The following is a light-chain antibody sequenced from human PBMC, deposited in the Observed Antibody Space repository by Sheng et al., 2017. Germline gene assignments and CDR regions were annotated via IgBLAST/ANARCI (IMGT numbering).Light chain of an antibody. Sequence: QSVLAQPPSVSGAPGQRVTISCTGSGSNIGADYDVHWYQHLPGTAPQLLIYGNINRPSGVPHRFSGSKSGTSASLAITGLQAEDEADYYCQSYDSSLRAYVFGSGTKVHRP. V-gene: IGLV1-40*01. J-gene: IGLJ1*01. CDR1: GSNIGADYD. CDR2: GNI. CDR3: QSYDSSLRAYV.